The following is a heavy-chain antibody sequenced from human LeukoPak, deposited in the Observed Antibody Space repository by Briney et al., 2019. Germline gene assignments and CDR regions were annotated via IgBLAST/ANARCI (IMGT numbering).Heavy chain of an antibody. CDR2: ISYDGSNK. Sequence: GGSLRLSCAASGFTFSSYGMHWVRQAPGKGLEWVAVISYDGSNKYYADSVKGRFTISRDNSKNTLYLQMNSLRAEDTAVYYCAKDLDYGDYAGYWGQGTLDTVSS. V-gene: IGHV3-30*18. CDR1: GFTFSSYG. J-gene: IGHJ4*02. CDR3: AKDLDYGDYAGY. D-gene: IGHD4-17*01.